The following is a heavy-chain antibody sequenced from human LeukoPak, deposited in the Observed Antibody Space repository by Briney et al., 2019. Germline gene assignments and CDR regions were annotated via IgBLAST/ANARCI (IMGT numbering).Heavy chain of an antibody. Sequence: ASVKVSCKASGYTFISYGISWVRQAPGQGLEWMGWISAYNGDTNYAQKVQGRVTMTTDTSTSTAYMELRSLRSDDTAVYYCARGHGYYDSSGYYTYAFDMWGQGTMVTVSS. CDR1: GYTFISYG. D-gene: IGHD3-22*01. CDR3: ARGHGYYDSSGYYTYAFDM. J-gene: IGHJ3*02. V-gene: IGHV1-18*01. CDR2: ISAYNGDT.